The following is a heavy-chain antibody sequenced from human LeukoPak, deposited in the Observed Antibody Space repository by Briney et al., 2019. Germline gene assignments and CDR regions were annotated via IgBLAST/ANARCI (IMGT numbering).Heavy chain of an antibody. CDR2: INPNSGGT. V-gene: IGHV1-2*06. D-gene: IGHD3-22*01. J-gene: IGHJ4*02. Sequence: ASVKVSCKASGYIFTGYYMHWVRQAPGQGLEWMGRINPNSGGTNYAQKFQGRVTMTRDTSISTAYMELSRLRSDDTAVYYCARGGGYYYDSSGYYYWGQGTLVTVSS. CDR1: GYIFTGYY. CDR3: ARGGGYYYDSSGYYY.